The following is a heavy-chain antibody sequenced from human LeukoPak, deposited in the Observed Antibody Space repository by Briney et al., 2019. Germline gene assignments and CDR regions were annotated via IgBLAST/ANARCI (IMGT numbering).Heavy chain of an antibody. CDR3: ARGGLPAFYYYMDV. D-gene: IGHD1-26*01. J-gene: IGHJ6*03. Sequence: ASVKVSCKASGYTFTDYFMHWVRQAPGQGLEWMGWINPHSGGTNYAQKFQGRVTMTRDTSISTAYVELNRLRSDDTAVYYCARGGLPAFYYYMDVWGKGTTVTISS. CDR2: INPHSGGT. CDR1: GYTFTDYF. V-gene: IGHV1-2*02.